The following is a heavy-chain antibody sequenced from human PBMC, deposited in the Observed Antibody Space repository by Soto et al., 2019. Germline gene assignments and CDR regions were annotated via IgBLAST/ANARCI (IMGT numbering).Heavy chain of an antibody. J-gene: IGHJ4*02. CDR3: AKSLISLVVVTAPCDY. CDR1: GFTFSSYA. Sequence: EVQLLESGGGLVQPGGSLRLSCAASGFTFSSYAMSWVRQAPGKGLEWVSAISGSGGSTYYADSVKGRFTISRDNSKNTLYLQMNSLRAEDTAVYYCAKSLISLVVVTAPCDYWGQGTLVTVSS. D-gene: IGHD2-21*02. CDR2: ISGSGGST. V-gene: IGHV3-23*01.